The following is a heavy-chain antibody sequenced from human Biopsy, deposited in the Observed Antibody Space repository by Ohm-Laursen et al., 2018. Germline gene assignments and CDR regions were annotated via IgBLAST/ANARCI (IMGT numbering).Heavy chain of an antibody. V-gene: IGHV3-7*01. CDR3: VRGRSMDV. Sequence: LSLTCAVSGYSVTNDYYWGWIRQPPGKGLEWVAMIKQDGSEDYYVDSVKGRFTISRDNAQKSLDLQLNSLRAEDTAVYYCVRGRSMDVWGQGTTVIVSS. CDR1: GYSVTNDY. CDR2: IKQDGSED. J-gene: IGHJ6*02.